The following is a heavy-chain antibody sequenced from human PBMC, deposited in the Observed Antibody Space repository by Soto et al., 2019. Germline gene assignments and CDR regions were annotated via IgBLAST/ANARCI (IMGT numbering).Heavy chain of an antibody. Sequence: QVQLVQSGAEVKKPGASVKVSCKASGYTFASYGISWVRQAPGQGLEWMGWISAYNGNTNYAQKLQGRVTMTTDTSTSTAYMELRSLRSDDTAVYYCARDSTLKWELLPTPFDYWGQGTLVTVSS. CDR2: ISAYNGNT. V-gene: IGHV1-18*01. CDR1: GYTFASYG. J-gene: IGHJ4*02. CDR3: ARDSTLKWELLPTPFDY. D-gene: IGHD1-26*01.